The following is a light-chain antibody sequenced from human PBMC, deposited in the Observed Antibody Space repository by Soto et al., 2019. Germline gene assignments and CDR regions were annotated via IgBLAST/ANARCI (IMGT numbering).Light chain of an antibody. V-gene: IGLV2-23*01. Sequence: QSALTQPASVSGSSGQSITISCTGTNSDVGSYNLVSWHQQHPAKAPKLIIYEGDKRPSGVSNRFSGSKSGNRASLKISGLQAEDVVDYYCCSYSFGSALVFGGWPKVPVL. CDR2: EGD. CDR1: NSDVGSYNL. CDR3: CSYSFGSALV. J-gene: IGLJ2*01.